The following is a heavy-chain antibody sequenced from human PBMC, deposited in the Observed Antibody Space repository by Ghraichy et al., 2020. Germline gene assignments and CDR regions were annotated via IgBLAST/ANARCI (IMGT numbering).Heavy chain of an antibody. V-gene: IGHV3-33*01. CDR3: ARDRRYYYDSSGWNGVVPDT. CDR1: GFTFTSYG. CDR2: IWYDGTNK. Sequence: GGSLRLSCAASGFTFTSYGMHWARQAPGKGLEWVAVIWYDGTNKYYADSVKGRFTISRDNSKNTLYLQMNSLRAGDTAVYYCARDRRYYYDSSGWNGVVPDTWGQGTMVTVSS. J-gene: IGHJ3*02. D-gene: IGHD3-22*01.